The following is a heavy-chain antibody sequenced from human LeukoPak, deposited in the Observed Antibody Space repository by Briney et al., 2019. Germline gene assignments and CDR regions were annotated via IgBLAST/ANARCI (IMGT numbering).Heavy chain of an antibody. CDR1: GGSISTFY. J-gene: IGHJ3*02. CDR2: IFHTGNS. CDR3: GRHPFSDGFDI. Sequence: SETLSLTCTISGGSISTFYWSWLRQPPGKGLEWIAYIFHTGNSNYNPSLKGRVTISVDTSKNQFSLKVNSVTAADTAMYYCGRHPFSDGFDIWGQGTMVTVSS. V-gene: IGHV4-59*08. D-gene: IGHD2/OR15-2a*01.